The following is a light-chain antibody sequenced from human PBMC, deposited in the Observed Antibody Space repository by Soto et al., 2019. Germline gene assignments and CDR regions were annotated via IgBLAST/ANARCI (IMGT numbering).Light chain of an antibody. CDR1: SSNIGNNY. J-gene: IGLJ2*01. CDR3: GTWDSSLSAGGV. V-gene: IGLV1-51*01. CDR2: DNN. Sequence: QSVLTQPPSVSAAPGQKVTISCSGGSSNIGNNYVSWYQQLPGTAPKLLIYDNNKRPSGIPDRFSGSKSGTSATLGITGLQTGDEADYYCGTWDSSLSAGGVFGGGTQLTVL.